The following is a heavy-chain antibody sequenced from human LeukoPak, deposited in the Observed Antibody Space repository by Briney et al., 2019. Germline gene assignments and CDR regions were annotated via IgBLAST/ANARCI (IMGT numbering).Heavy chain of an antibody. V-gene: IGHV1-24*01. CDR2: FDPEDGET. CDR1: GYTLTELS. D-gene: IGHD3-22*01. CDR3: ARDIRYYYDSSGYYQNYYYGMDV. J-gene: IGHJ6*02. Sequence: GASVKVSCKVSGYTLTELSKHWVRQAPGKGLEWMGGFDPEDGETIYAQKFQGRVTMTEDTSTDTAYMELSSLRSEDTAVYYCARDIRYYYDSSGYYQNYYYGMDVWGQGTTVTVSS.